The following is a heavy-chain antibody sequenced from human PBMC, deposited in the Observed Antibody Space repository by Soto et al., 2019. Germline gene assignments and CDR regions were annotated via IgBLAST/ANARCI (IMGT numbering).Heavy chain of an antibody. CDR3: AKGGPTILHQFDY. Sequence: PGGSLRLSCAAPGFTFSSYAMSWVRQAPAKGLEWVSVITSSGADTYSADSVRGRFTISRDNSKNTLYLQMNSLTVEDTAVYFWAKGGPTILHQFDYCGQGSLVTVSS. V-gene: IGHV3-23*01. CDR2: ITSSGADT. D-gene: IGHD5-12*01. CDR1: GFTFSSYA. J-gene: IGHJ4*02.